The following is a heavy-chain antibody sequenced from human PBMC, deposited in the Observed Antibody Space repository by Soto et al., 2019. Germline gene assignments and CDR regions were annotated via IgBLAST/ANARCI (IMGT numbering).Heavy chain of an antibody. J-gene: IGHJ4*02. CDR1: GYSFTSYW. V-gene: IGHV5-10-1*01. CDR3: ARLGYYDILTGYYTIDY. D-gene: IGHD3-9*01. Sequence: EVQLVQSGAEVKKPGESLRISCKGSGYSFTSYWISWVRQMPGKGLEWWGRIDPSDSYTNYSPSFQGHVTISADKSISTAYLQWSSLKASDTAMYYCARLGYYDILTGYYTIDYWGQGTLVTVSS. CDR2: IDPSDSYT.